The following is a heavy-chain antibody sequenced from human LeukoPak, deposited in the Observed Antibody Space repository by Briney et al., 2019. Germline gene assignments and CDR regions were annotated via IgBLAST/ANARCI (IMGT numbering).Heavy chain of an antibody. CDR2: IHYGGFT. Sequence: SETLSLTCAVYGGSFSGYHWSWIRQPPGKGLEWIGYIHYGGFTNYNPSLKSRVTISVDTSKNQLSLKLSSVTAADTAVYYCSRREDSGTSGYYGLWGQGTLVTVSS. CDR3: SRREDSGTSGYYGL. J-gene: IGHJ4*02. CDR1: GGSFSGYH. V-gene: IGHV4-59*08. D-gene: IGHD3-22*01.